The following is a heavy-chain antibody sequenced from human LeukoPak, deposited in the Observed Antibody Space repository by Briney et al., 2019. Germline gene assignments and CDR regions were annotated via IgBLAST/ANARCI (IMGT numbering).Heavy chain of an antibody. V-gene: IGHV3-30*02. CDR2: IRFDGNSK. CDR3: AKDLSRGNYPIAFDI. J-gene: IGHJ3*02. D-gene: IGHD3-22*01. Sequence: PGRSLKLSCAASGFPFSPYEMNWIRQAPGKGLEWVAFIRFDGNSKFYGDSVKGRFSVSRDTSKNTLYLQMNSLRTEDTAVYYCAKDLSRGNYPIAFDIWGQGTMVTVSS. CDR1: GFPFSPYE.